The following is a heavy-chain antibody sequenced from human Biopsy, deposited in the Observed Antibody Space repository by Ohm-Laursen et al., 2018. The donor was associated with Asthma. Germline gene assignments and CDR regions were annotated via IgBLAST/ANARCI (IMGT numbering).Heavy chain of an antibody. CDR2: ISGGGGGT. V-gene: IGHV3-23*01. J-gene: IGHJ6*02. CDR1: GFTFRSYA. CDR3: AKDLSKAVGGSNDYYYGMDV. D-gene: IGHD6-19*01. Sequence: SLRLSCTASGFTFRSYAMHWVRQAPGKGLEWVSAISGGGGGTKYADSVKGRFTISRDNSKNTLSLQMSSLRAEDTALYYCAKDLSKAVGGSNDYYYGMDVWGQGTMVTVAS.